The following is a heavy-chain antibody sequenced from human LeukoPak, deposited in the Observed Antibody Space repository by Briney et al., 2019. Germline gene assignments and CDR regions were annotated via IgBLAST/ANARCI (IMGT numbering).Heavy chain of an antibody. CDR3: ARELLRGKIDY. CDR1: GVSISSSNSY. D-gene: IGHD2-15*01. CDR2: TYYSGNT. J-gene: IGHJ4*02. Sequence: SETLSLTCTVSGVSISSSNSYWGWIRQPPGKGLEWIGGTYYSGNTNYNPSLKSRVTISVDTSKNQFSLKLSSVTAADTAVYYCARELLRGKIDYWGQGTLVTVSS. V-gene: IGHV4-39*07.